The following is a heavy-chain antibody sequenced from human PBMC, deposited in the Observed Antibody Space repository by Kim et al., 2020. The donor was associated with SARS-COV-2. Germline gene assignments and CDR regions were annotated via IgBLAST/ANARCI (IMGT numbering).Heavy chain of an antibody. CDR3: ATLYSSSPYFDY. CDR1: GYTFTGYY. Sequence: APVKVSCKASGYTFTGYYMHWVRQAPGQGLEWMGRINPNSGGTNYAQKFQGRVTMTRDTSISTAYMELSRLRSDDTAVYYCATLYSSSPYFDYWGQGTLVTVSS. J-gene: IGHJ4*02. D-gene: IGHD6-6*01. V-gene: IGHV1-2*06. CDR2: INPNSGGT.